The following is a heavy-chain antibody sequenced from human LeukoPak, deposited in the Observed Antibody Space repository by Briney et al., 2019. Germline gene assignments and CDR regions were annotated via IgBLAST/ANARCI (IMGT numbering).Heavy chain of an antibody. D-gene: IGHD6-19*01. CDR3: ARALAVALNWFDP. J-gene: IGHJ5*02. CDR2: ISSSSSYI. V-gene: IGHV3-21*01. CDR1: GFTFSSYW. Sequence: GGSLRLSCAASGFTFSSYWMSWVRQAPGKGLEWVSSISSSSSYIYYADSVKGRFTISRDNAKNSLYLQMNSLRAEDTAVYYCARALAVALNWFDPWGQGTLVTVSS.